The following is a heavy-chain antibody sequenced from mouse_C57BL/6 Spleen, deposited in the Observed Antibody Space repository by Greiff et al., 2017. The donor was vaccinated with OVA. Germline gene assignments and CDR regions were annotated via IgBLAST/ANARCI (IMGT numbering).Heavy chain of an antibody. D-gene: IGHD2-1*01. CDR3: ATYGNYVGYFDV. CDR2: IDPANGNT. V-gene: IGHV14-3*01. J-gene: IGHJ1*03. CDR1: GFNIKHTY. Sequence: VQLKESVAELVRPGASVKLSCTASGFNIKHTYMHWVKQRPEQGLEWLGRIDPANGNTKYAPKFQGKATITADTSSNTAYLQLSSLTSEDTAIYYCATYGNYVGYFDVWGTGTTVTVSS.